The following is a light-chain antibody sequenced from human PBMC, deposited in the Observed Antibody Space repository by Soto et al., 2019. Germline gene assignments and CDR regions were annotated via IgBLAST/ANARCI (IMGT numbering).Light chain of an antibody. V-gene: IGKV1-6*01. CDR2: AAS. J-gene: IGKJ1*01. Sequence: IQLTQSPSSLSASVGDRVTITCRASQDIRSALGWYQQKPGKVPKLLIYAASYLQSGVPSRFRGSGGLTGFTVTISGLRPEDFATYHCLLDFSYWWAVGQGTKVDIK. CDR3: LLDFSYWWA. CDR1: QDIRSA.